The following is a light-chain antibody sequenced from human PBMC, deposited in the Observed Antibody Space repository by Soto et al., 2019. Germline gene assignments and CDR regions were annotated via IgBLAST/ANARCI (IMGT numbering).Light chain of an antibody. CDR2: MAS. CDR3: QENNNQWM. J-gene: IGKJ1*01. CDR1: QTINKW. Sequence: DIQMTQSPSTLSASVGDRVTITCRASQTINKWLAWYQQKPGKAPRLLNYMASTLESGVPSRFSGSGSGTEFPLTISSLQPDDLANYCCQENNNQWMFGQGTKVDIK. V-gene: IGKV1-5*01.